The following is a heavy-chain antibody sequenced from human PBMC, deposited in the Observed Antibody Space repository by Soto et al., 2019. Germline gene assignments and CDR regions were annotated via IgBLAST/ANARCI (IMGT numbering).Heavy chain of an antibody. CDR2: IIPILGIA. Sequence: QVQLVQSGAEVKKPGSSVKVSCKASGGTFSSYTISWVRQAPGQGLEWMGRIIPILGIANYAQKFQGRVTITADKSTSTAYMELSSLRSEDTAVYYCARGRGIAAAGTGFDYWGQGTLVTVSS. CDR1: GGTFSSYT. CDR3: ARGRGIAAAGTGFDY. J-gene: IGHJ4*02. V-gene: IGHV1-69*02. D-gene: IGHD6-13*01.